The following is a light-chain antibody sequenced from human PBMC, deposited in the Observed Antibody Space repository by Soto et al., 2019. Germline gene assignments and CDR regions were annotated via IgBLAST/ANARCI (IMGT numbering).Light chain of an antibody. J-gene: IGKJ1*01. Sequence: EIVMTQSPATLSVSPGERATLSCRASQSVSSNLALYQQKPGQAPRLLIYGSSTRATGIPARFSGSGSGTEFTLTISSLQSEDFAVYYCQQYNNCPPWTFGQGTKVEIK. CDR1: QSVSSN. CDR2: GSS. V-gene: IGKV3-15*01. CDR3: QQYNNCPPWT.